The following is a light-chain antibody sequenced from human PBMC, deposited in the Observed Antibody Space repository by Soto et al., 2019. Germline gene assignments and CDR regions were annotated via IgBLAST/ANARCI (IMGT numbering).Light chain of an antibody. Sequence: EIVLTQSPGTLSLSPEERATLSCRASQSVGSTYLAWYQQKPGQAPKLLIYGVSRRATGIPDRFSGSGSGTDFTLTISRLEPEDFAVYYCQHYGTSPLTFGPGTKVDI. J-gene: IGKJ3*01. CDR1: QSVGSTY. V-gene: IGKV3-20*01. CDR2: GVS. CDR3: QHYGTSPLT.